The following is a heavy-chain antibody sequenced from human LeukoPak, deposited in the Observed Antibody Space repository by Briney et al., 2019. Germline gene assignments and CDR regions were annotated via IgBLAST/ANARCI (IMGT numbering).Heavy chain of an antibody. CDR1: GFTFSSYD. Sequence: PGGSLRLSCAASGFTFSSYDMHWVRHATGKGLEWVSAIGTAGDTYYPGSVKGRFTISRENAKNSLYLQMNSLRAGDTAVYYCAREMRYGSGSYYYYYYYGMDVWGQGTTVTVSS. CDR2: IGTAGDT. CDR3: AREMRYGSGSYYYYYYYGMDV. D-gene: IGHD3-10*01. V-gene: IGHV3-13*04. J-gene: IGHJ6*02.